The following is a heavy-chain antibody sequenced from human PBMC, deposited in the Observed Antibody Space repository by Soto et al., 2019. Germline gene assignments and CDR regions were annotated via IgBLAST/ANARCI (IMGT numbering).Heavy chain of an antibody. V-gene: IGHV1-69*08. D-gene: IGHD3-16*02. CDR3: ARDIAGELSIFDY. CDR1: GGTFSSYS. Sequence: QVQLVQSGAEVKKPGSSVKVSCKASGGTFSSYSISWVRQAPGQGLEWMGRIIPLLGIANYAQNFQGRVTIPADKSTSTAYMELSSLRSEDTAVYYCARDIAGELSIFDYWGQGTLLTVSS. CDR2: IIPLLGIA. J-gene: IGHJ4*02.